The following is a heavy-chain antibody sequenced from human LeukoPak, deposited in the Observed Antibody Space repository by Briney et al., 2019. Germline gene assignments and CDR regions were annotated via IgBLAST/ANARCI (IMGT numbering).Heavy chain of an antibody. CDR2: MNPNSGNT. CDR1: GYTFTSYD. D-gene: IGHD3-10*01. J-gene: IGHJ4*02. CDR3: ARPLWTSKTGLFY. Sequence: ASVKVSCKASGYTFTSYDINWVRQATGQGLEWMGWMNPNSGNTGYAQKFQGRVTMTRNTSISTAYMELGSLRSEDTAVYYCARPLWTSKTGLFYWGQGTLVTVSS. V-gene: IGHV1-8*01.